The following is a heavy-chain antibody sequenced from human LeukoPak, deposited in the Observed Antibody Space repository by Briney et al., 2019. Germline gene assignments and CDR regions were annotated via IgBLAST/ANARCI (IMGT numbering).Heavy chain of an antibody. CDR1: GFTFSSYA. D-gene: IGHD3-22*01. CDR2: ISGSGGST. J-gene: IGHJ4*02. Sequence: GGSLRLSCAASGFTFSSYAMSRVRQAPGKGLEWVSAISGSGGSTYYADSVKGRFTISRDNSKNTLYLQMNSLRAEDTAVYYCAKVITYYDSSVYYYGYWGQGTLVTVSS. CDR3: AKVITYYDSSVYYYGY. V-gene: IGHV3-23*01.